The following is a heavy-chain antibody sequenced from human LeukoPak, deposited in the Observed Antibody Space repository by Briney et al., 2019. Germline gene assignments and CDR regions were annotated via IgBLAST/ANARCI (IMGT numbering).Heavy chain of an antibody. CDR2: IKQDGSDK. V-gene: IGHV3-7*01. D-gene: IGHD1-1*01. CDR1: GFTFSNYA. Sequence: GRSLRLSCAASGFTFSNYAIHWVRQAPGKGLEWVANIKQDGSDKNYVDSVKGRFTISKDNAKNLLSLEMNGLRAEDTAVYYCATYKHQLRTVYFDYWGQGTLVTVSS. J-gene: IGHJ4*02. CDR3: ATYKHQLRTVYFDY.